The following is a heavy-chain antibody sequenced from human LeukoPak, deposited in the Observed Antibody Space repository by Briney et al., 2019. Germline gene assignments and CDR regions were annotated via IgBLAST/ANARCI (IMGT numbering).Heavy chain of an antibody. Sequence: GESLQISCKGSGYSFSTYWIGWVRQTPGKGLEWMGIIYPGDSATRYSPSFQGQVTISADNSITTAYLQWSSLHASDTAIYYCARRSGGADYWGQGTLVTVSS. D-gene: IGHD3-16*01. CDR1: GYSFSTYW. CDR3: ARRSGGADY. CDR2: IYPGDSAT. J-gene: IGHJ4*02. V-gene: IGHV5-51*01.